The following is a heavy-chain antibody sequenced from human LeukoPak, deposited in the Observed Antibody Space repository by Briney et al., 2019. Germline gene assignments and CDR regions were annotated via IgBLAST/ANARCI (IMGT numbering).Heavy chain of an antibody. Sequence: ASVKVSCKASGYTFTSYYMHWVRQAPGQGLEWMGIISPSGGSTSYAQKFQGRVTMTRDMSTSTVYMELSSLRSGDTAVYYCARVPYSSRKFDPWGQGTLVTVSS. D-gene: IGHD6-13*01. CDR3: ARVPYSSRKFDP. CDR2: ISPSGGST. CDR1: GYTFTSYY. V-gene: IGHV1-46*01. J-gene: IGHJ5*02.